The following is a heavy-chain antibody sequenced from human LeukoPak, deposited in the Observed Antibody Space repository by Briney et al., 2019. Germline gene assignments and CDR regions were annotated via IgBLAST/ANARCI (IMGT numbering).Heavy chain of an antibody. V-gene: IGHV4-59*01. CDR3: ARDYGSGSQPFDY. D-gene: IGHD3-10*01. CDR1: GGSISSYY. J-gene: IGHJ4*02. CDR2: IYYSGST. Sequence: SETLSLTCTVSGGSISSYYWSWIRQPPGKGLEWIGYIYYSGSTNYNPSLKSRVTISVDPSKNQFSLKLSSVTAADTAVYYCARDYGSGSQPFDYWGQGTLVTVSS.